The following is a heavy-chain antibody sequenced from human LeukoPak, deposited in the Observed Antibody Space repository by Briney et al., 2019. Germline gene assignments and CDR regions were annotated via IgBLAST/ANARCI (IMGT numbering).Heavy chain of an antibody. CDR2: INHSGST. CDR3: ARAGGYCSGGSCPPYYYYGMDV. J-gene: IGHJ6*02. D-gene: IGHD2-15*01. Sequence: ASETLSLTCAVYGGSFSGYYWSWIRRPPGKGLGWIGEINHSGSTNYNPSLKSRVTISVDTSKNQFSLKLSSVTAADTAVYYCARAGGYCSGGSCPPYYYYGMDVWGQGTTVTVSS. CDR1: GGSFSGYY. V-gene: IGHV4-34*01.